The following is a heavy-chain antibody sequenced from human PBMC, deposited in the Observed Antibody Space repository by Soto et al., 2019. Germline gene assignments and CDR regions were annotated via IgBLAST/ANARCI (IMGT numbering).Heavy chain of an antibody. J-gene: IGHJ6*02. Sequence: QVQLVQSGAEVKKPGASVKVSCKASGYTFTSYGISWVRQAPGQGLEWMGCISAYNGNTNYAQKLQGRVTMTTDTSTSTAYMELRSLRSDDTAVYYCARGPDYSNYRQDYYYYGMDVWGQGTTVTVSS. D-gene: IGHD4-4*01. CDR2: ISAYNGNT. CDR1: GYTFTSYG. CDR3: ARGPDYSNYRQDYYYYGMDV. V-gene: IGHV1-18*01.